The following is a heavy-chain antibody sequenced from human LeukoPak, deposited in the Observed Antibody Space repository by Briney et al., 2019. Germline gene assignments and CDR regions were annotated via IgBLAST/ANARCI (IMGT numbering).Heavy chain of an antibody. CDR3: ATNTITIFGVVEYYFDY. Sequence: GASVKVSCKVSGYTLTELSMHWVRQAPGKGLEWMGGFDPEDGETIYAQKFQGRVTMTEDTSTDTAYMELSSLRSEDTAVYYCATNTITIFGVVEYYFDYWGQGTLVTVSS. CDR1: GYTLTELS. J-gene: IGHJ4*02. CDR2: FDPEDGET. D-gene: IGHD3-3*01. V-gene: IGHV1-24*01.